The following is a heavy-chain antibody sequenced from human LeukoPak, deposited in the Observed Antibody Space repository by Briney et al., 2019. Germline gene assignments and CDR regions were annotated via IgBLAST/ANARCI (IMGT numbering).Heavy chain of an antibody. Sequence: GWSLTVSCAASGFTFSDYYMSWIRQAPGTGLERHSCMRSRGSTIFYPASPKARFTISRANANTSLYLQMTSLRAANTAVYYCARDRHQLLFKPLDYWGQGTLVTGSS. D-gene: IGHD2-2*01. V-gene: IGHV3-11*04. CDR3: ARDRHQLLFKPLDY. CDR1: GFTFSDYY. CDR2: MRSRGSTI. J-gene: IGHJ4*02.